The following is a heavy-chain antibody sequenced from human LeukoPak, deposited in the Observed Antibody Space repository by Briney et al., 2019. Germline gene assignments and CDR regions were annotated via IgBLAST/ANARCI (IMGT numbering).Heavy chain of an antibody. CDR1: GGPIRTSQ. D-gene: IGHD3-10*01. CDR2: IHYSGSA. J-gene: IGHJ6*03. Sequence: SETLSLTCTVSGGPIRTSQWSWIRQPPGKGLEWIGNIHYSGSANYNPSLKSRVIISVDTSKNQFSLKLSSVTAADTAVYYCASITMVRPAGYMDVWGKGTTVTVSS. V-gene: IGHV4-59*12. CDR3: ASITMVRPAGYMDV.